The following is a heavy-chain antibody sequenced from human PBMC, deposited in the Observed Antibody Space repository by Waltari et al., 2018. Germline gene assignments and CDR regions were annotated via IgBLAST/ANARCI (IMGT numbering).Heavy chain of an antibody. CDR1: GGSISNYY. V-gene: IGHV4-4*07. Sequence: QVQLQESGPGLVKPSETLSPTRPVPGGSISNYYWSWIRQPAGKGLEWIGRIWTSGSTNYNPSLKSRVTMSIDTSKNQFSLKLTSVTAADTAVYYCARIFDWDVWGQGTTVIVSS. CDR3: ARIFDWDV. J-gene: IGHJ6*02. D-gene: IGHD2-15*01. CDR2: IWTSGST.